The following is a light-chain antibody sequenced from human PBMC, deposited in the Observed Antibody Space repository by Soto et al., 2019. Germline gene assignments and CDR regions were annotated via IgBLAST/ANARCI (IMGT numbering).Light chain of an antibody. J-gene: IGLJ2*01. CDR1: SGHSNYA. CDR2: VNSFGSH. CDR3: QIWGTGMG. Sequence: QLVLTQSPSASASLGASVNLTCTLSSGHSNYAIAWHQQQPQKGPRYLMKVNSFGSHTKGDGIPDRFSGSSSGAERYLTISSLQSEDEADYYCQIWGTGMGFGGGTKLTVL. V-gene: IGLV4-69*01.